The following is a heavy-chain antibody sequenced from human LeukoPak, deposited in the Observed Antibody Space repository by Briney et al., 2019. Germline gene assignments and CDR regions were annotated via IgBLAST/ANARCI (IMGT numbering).Heavy chain of an antibody. CDR1: GGSISSYY. CDR2: IYYSGST. D-gene: IGHD2-15*01. CDR3: ARVGEYCSGGSCYSRYYYYYYMDV. Sequence: PSETLSLTCTVSGGSISSYYRSWIRQPPGKGLEWIGYIYYSGSTNYNPSLKSRVTISVDTSKNQFSLKLSSVTAADTAVYYCARVGEYCSGGSCYSRYYYYYYMDVWGKGTTVTVSS. J-gene: IGHJ6*03. V-gene: IGHV4-59*01.